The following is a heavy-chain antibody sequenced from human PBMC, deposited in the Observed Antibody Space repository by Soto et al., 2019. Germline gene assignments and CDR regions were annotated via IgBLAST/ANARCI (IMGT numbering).Heavy chain of an antibody. J-gene: IGHJ4*02. CDR2: IIPISGTT. V-gene: IGHV1-69*01. D-gene: IGHD3-22*01. Sequence: QVHLVQSGAEVKKPGSSVRVSCKASGGTYRNYAVNWVRQAPGQGLEWMGGIIPISGTTNYAQKFQGRVTITADEYTSTAYMELRRLRSEDTAVYFCARDEGDDSSGYYDVNYWGQGTLVTVSS. CDR3: ARDEGDDSSGYYDVNY. CDR1: GGTYRNYA.